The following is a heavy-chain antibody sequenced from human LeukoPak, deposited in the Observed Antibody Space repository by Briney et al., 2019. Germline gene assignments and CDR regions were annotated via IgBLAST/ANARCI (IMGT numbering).Heavy chain of an antibody. J-gene: IGHJ4*02. Sequence: SETLSLTCSVHRGSFSGYYWSWIRQPPGKGLEWIGEIKHSGSTNYNPSLKSRVTISVDTSKNQFSLKLSSVTAADTAVYYCAREMGAVVPAAIGYWGQGTLVTVSS. CDR3: AREMGAVVPAAIGY. CDR1: RGSFSGYY. D-gene: IGHD2-2*02. V-gene: IGHV4-34*01. CDR2: IKHSGST.